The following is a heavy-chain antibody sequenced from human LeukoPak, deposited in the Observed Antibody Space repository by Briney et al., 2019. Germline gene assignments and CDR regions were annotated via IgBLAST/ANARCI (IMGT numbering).Heavy chain of an antibody. CDR2: MNPNSGNT. J-gene: IGHJ5*02. D-gene: IGHD2-8*01. V-gene: IGHV1-8*01. Sequence: GASVKVSCKASGYTFTSYDINWVRQAPGQGLEWMGWMNPNSGNTGYAQKFQGRVTMTRNTSISTAYMELSSLRSDDTAVYYCARAYCTNGVCGVAFDPWGQGTLVTVSS. CDR1: GYTFTSYD. CDR3: ARAYCTNGVCGVAFDP.